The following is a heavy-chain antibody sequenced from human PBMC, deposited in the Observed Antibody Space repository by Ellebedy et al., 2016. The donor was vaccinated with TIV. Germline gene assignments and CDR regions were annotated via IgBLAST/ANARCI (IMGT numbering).Heavy chain of an antibody. Sequence: MPSETLSLTCAVYGGSFSGYYWSWIRQPPEKGLEWIGEIHPSGTTYYNPSLMSRVTISVDTSKNQFSLNLNSVTAADTAVYYCARASSGWYRNWGQGTLVTVSS. D-gene: IGHD6-19*01. CDR1: GGSFSGYY. CDR3: ARASSGWYRN. V-gene: IGHV4-34*01. J-gene: IGHJ4*02. CDR2: IHPSGTT.